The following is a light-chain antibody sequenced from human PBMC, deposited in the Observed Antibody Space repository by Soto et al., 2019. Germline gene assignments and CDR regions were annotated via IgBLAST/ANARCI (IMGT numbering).Light chain of an antibody. CDR3: AAWDDSLNGWV. Sequence: QSALTQPRSVSGSPGQSVSISCSGTSSDVGYYNFVSWYQHHPGKAPKLMIYDVSKRPSGVPDRFSGSKSGTSASLAISGLQSEDEADYYCAAWDDSLNGWVFGGGTKLTVL. V-gene: IGLV2-11*01. J-gene: IGLJ3*02. CDR1: SSDVGYYNF. CDR2: DVS.